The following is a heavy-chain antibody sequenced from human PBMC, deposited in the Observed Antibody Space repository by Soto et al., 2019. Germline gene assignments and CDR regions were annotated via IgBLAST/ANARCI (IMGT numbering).Heavy chain of an antibody. D-gene: IGHD3-10*01. Sequence: QVQLQESGPGLVKASQTLSLTCNVSGGSISSGGYYWTWIRQHPGKGLEWIGNIHHSGSTFYNPSLKSRVAISVATSKNQFPLKLSSVTAADTAVYFCVRGVLSWGQGTLVTVSS. CDR1: GGSISSGGYY. V-gene: IGHV4-31*03. CDR2: IHHSGST. J-gene: IGHJ1*01. CDR3: VRGVLS.